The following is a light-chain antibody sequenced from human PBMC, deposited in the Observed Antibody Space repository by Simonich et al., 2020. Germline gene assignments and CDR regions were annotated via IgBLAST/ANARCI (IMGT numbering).Light chain of an antibody. V-gene: IGKV1-5*03. CDR2: KAS. CDR3: QQANSFPCT. CDR1: QSISSW. J-gene: IGKJ4*01. Sequence: DIQMTQSPSTLSASVGDRVTITCRASQSISSWLAWYQQKPGKAPKLLIYKASSLESGVPSRFSGSGSGTEFTLTISSLQPDDFATYYCQQANSFPCTFGGGTKVEIK.